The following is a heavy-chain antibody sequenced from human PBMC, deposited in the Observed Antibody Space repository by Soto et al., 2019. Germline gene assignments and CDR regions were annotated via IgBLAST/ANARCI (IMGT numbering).Heavy chain of an antibody. CDR3: ARVLSCSSTSCQGLYYYYYMDV. Sequence: PGESLKISCKGSGYSFTSYWIGWVRQMPGKGLEWMGIIYPGDSVTRYSPSFQGQVTISADKSISTAYLQWSSLKASDTAMYYCARVLSCSSTSCQGLYYYYYMDVWGKGPTVTVSS. CDR1: GYSFTSYW. V-gene: IGHV5-51*01. J-gene: IGHJ6*03. D-gene: IGHD2-2*01. CDR2: IYPGDSVT.